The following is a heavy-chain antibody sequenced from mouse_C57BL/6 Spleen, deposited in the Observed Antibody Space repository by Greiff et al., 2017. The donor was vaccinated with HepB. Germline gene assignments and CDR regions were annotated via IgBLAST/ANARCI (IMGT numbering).Heavy chain of an antibody. J-gene: IGHJ3*01. CDR3: TRSDGYYDWFAY. Sequence: VKLQESGAELVRPGASVTLSCKASGYTFTDYEMHWVKQTPVHGLEWIGAIDPETGGTAYNQKFKGKAILTADKSSSTAYMELRSLTSEDSAVYYCTRSDGYYDWFAYWGQGTLVTVSA. D-gene: IGHD2-3*01. CDR2: IDPETGGT. CDR1: GYTFTDYE. V-gene: IGHV1-15*01.